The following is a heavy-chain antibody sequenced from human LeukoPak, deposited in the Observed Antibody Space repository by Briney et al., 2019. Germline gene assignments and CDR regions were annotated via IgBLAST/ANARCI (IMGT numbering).Heavy chain of an antibody. V-gene: IGHV3-33*06. CDR1: GFTFSSYG. CDR2: IWYDGSNK. J-gene: IGHJ4*02. CDR3: AKGQIAVAGTFDY. D-gene: IGHD6-19*01. Sequence: GGSLRLSCAASGFTFSSYGMHWVRQAPGKGLEWVAVIWYDGSNKYYADSVKGRFTISRDNSKNTLYLQMNSLRAEDTAVYYCAKGQIAVAGTFDYWGQGTLVTVSS.